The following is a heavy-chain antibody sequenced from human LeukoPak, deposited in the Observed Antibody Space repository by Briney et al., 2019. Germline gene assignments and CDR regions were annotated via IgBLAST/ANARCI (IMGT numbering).Heavy chain of an antibody. D-gene: IGHD3-10*01. CDR3: ARDHVTMVRGVDGYGMDV. J-gene: IGHJ6*02. CDR1: GYTFTGYY. V-gene: IGHV1-2*02. Sequence: ASVKVSCKASGYTFTGYYMHWVRQAPGQGLEWMGWINPNSGGTNYAQKFQGRVTMTRDTSISTAYMELSRLRSDDTAVYYCARDHVTMVRGVDGYGMDVWGQGTTVTVPS. CDR2: INPNSGGT.